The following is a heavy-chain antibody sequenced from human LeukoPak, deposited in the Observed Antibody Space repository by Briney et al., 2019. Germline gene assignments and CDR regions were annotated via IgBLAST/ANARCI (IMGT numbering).Heavy chain of an antibody. CDR2: ISGSGGST. V-gene: IGHV3-23*01. CDR3: AKDRGY. Sequence: GGSLRLSCAASGFTFSTYGMTWVRQAPGKGLEWVAGISGSGGSTSYADSVRGRFTISRDNSKNTLYLQMDSLGGEDTAVYYCAKDRGYWGQGTLVTVSS. CDR1: GFTFSTYG. J-gene: IGHJ4*02.